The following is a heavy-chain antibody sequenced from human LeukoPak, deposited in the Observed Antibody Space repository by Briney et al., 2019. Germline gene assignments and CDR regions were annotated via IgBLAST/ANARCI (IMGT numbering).Heavy chain of an antibody. Sequence: GRSLRLSCAASGFSFVDYAMHWVRQAPGKGRVGVSGISWNSGSIGYANSVQGRFTISRDNAKNSLYLQMNSLRAEDTALYYCAKDGGYGSGSYYPGYFDYWGQGTLVTVSS. CDR3: AKDGGYGSGSYYPGYFDY. J-gene: IGHJ4*02. CDR2: ISWNSGSI. CDR1: GFSFVDYA. D-gene: IGHD3-10*01. V-gene: IGHV3-9*01.